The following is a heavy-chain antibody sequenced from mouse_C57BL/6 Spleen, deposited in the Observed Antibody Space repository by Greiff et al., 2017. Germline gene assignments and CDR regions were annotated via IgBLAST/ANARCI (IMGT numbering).Heavy chain of an antibody. CDR3: ARSLFYGSIYGAMDY. CDR2: ISDGGSYT. V-gene: IGHV5-4*03. Sequence: EVKLMESGGGLVKPGGSLKLSCAASGFTFSSYAMSWVRQTPEKRLEWVATISDGGSYTYYPDNVKGRFTIARDNAKNNLYLQMSHLQSEDTAMYYCARSLFYGSIYGAMDYWGQGTSVTVSS. J-gene: IGHJ4*01. D-gene: IGHD1-1*01. CDR1: GFTFSSYA.